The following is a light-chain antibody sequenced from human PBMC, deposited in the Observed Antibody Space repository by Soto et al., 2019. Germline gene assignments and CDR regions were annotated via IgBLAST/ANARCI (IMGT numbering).Light chain of an antibody. V-gene: IGKV3-15*01. CDR2: GAS. J-gene: IGKJ3*01. Sequence: EIVMTQSPATLSVSPGERATLSCRASQSVSSNLAWYQQKSGQAPRLLIYGASTGATGITARFSGSGSGTEFTLTISSLQSEDFAFYYCQQYNRWPFTFGPGTRVDI. CDR3: QQYNRWPFT. CDR1: QSVSSN.